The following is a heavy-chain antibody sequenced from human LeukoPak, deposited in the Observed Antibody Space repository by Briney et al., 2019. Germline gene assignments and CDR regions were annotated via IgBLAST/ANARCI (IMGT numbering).Heavy chain of an antibody. Sequence: ASVKVSCKVSGYTLTELSMHWVRQAPGKGLEWMGGFDPEDGETIYAQKFQGRVTMTEDTSTDTASMELSSLRSEDTAVYYCATEVNIVGRDTLAFDIWGQGTMVTVSS. J-gene: IGHJ3*02. CDR3: ATEVNIVGRDTLAFDI. D-gene: IGHD2/OR15-2a*01. CDR1: GYTLTELS. CDR2: FDPEDGET. V-gene: IGHV1-24*01.